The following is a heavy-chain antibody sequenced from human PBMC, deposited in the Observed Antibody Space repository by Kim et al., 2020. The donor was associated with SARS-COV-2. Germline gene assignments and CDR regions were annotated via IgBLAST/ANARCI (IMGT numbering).Heavy chain of an antibody. CDR3: ARGDCSGGRCSYYYGVDV. CDR2: IWYDGSNK. J-gene: IGHJ6*02. CDR1: GFTFSSYG. D-gene: IGHD2-15*01. Sequence: GGSLRLSCAASGFTFSSYGMHWVRQTPGKGLEWVAVIWYDGSNKYYADSVKGRFTISRDNSKNTLYLQMNSLRAEDTAVYYCARGDCSGGRCSYYYGVDVWGQGNTVTVSS. V-gene: IGHV3-33*01.